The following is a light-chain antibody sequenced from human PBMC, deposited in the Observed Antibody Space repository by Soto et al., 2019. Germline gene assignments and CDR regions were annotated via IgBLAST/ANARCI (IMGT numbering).Light chain of an antibody. CDR1: QSISSN. V-gene: IGKV3-15*01. Sequence: EIVMTQSPATLSVSPGERATLSCRASQSISSNLAWYQQKPGQPPRLLISSASTRATGIPDRFRGSRSGTEFTLTINSLQSEDSGVYYCLQCDDWPLTFGGGTKVEI. CDR3: LQCDDWPLT. J-gene: IGKJ4*01. CDR2: SAS.